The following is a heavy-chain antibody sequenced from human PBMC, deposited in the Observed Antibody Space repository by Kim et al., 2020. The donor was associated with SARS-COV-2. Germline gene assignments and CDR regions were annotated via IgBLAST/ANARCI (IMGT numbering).Heavy chain of an antibody. J-gene: IGHJ4*02. Sequence: TTEYAASVKGRFTISRDDSKNSLYLQMNSLKTEDTAVYYCARIAAADGSYWGQGTLVTVSS. CDR3: ARIAAADGSY. V-gene: IGHV3-72*01. CDR2: TT. D-gene: IGHD6-13*01.